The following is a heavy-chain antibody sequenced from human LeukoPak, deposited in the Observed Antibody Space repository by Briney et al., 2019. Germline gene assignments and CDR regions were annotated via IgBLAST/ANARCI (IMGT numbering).Heavy chain of an antibody. J-gene: IGHJ4*02. Sequence: QAGGSLRLSCAASGFTFSSYWMSWVRQAPGKGLEWVANIKQDGSEKYFVDSVKGRFTISRDNAKNSLYLQMNSLRAEDTAVYYCARLGGYRDVDYWGQGTLVTVSS. CDR3: ARLGGYRDVDY. CDR2: IKQDGSEK. D-gene: IGHD5-18*01. CDR1: GFTFSSYW. V-gene: IGHV3-7*01.